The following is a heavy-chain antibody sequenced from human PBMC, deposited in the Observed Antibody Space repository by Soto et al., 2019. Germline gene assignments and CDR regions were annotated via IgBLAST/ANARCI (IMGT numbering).Heavy chain of an antibody. Sequence: GGSLRLSCAASGFTFSSYAMSWARQAPGKGLEWVSAISGSGGSTYYADSVKGRFTISRDNSKNTLYLQMNSLRAEDTAVYYCAKRGVDYGFLGYGMDVWGQGTTVTVSS. CDR3: AKRGVDYGFLGYGMDV. CDR1: GFTFSSYA. CDR2: ISGSGGST. J-gene: IGHJ6*02. V-gene: IGHV3-23*01. D-gene: IGHD4-17*01.